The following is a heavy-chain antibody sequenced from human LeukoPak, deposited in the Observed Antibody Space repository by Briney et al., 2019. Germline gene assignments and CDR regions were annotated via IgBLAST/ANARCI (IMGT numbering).Heavy chain of an antibody. V-gene: IGHV3-7*01. D-gene: IGHD5-24*01. CDR3: ARVGPEMATIFDY. J-gene: IGHJ4*02. CDR2: IKQDGSEK. Sequence: PGGSLRLSCAASGFTFSSYWMSWVRQAPGKGLEWVANIKQDGSEKYYVDSVKGRFTISRDNAKNSLYLQMNSLRAEDTAVYYCARVGPEMATIFDYWGQRTLVTVSS. CDR1: GFTFSSYW.